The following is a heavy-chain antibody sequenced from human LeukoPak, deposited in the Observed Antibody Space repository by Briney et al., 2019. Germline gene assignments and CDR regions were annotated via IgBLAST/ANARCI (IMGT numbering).Heavy chain of an antibody. D-gene: IGHD4-17*01. J-gene: IGHJ6*03. CDR2: ISSSGSTI. CDR1: GFTFSDYY. V-gene: IGHV3-11*04. CDR3: ARTLRDFTTVTTFPGYYYYYMDV. Sequence: GGSLRLSCAASGFTFSDYYMSWIRQAPGKGLEWVSYISSSGSTIYYADSVKGRFTISRDNSKNTLYLQMNSLRAEDTAVYYCARTLRDFTTVTTFPGYYYYYMDVWGKGTTVTISS.